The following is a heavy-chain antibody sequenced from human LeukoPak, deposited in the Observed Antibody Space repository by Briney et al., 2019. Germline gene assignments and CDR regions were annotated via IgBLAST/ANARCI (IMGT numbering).Heavy chain of an antibody. J-gene: IGHJ4*02. CDR2: INSKSGGT. V-gene: IGHV1-2*02. CDR1: GYTFTDYY. Sequence: ASVTVSCKASGYTFTDYYMHWVRQAPGQGPEWMGWINSKSGGTNYAQKFQGRVTMTRDTSISTAYMELSTLRSDDTAVYYCAKDVDWGSMASDYWGQGTLVTVSS. CDR3: AKDVDWGSMASDY. D-gene: IGHD3-16*01.